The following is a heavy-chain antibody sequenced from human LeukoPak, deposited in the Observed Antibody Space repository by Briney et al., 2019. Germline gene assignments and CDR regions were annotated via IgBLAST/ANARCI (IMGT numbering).Heavy chain of an antibody. CDR2: ISGSGGMT. CDR1: GFTFSNYA. CDR3: AKLALMTTVTTRYDY. Sequence: GGSLRLSCAASGFTFSNYAMSWVRQAPGKGLEWVSVISGSGGMTYYADSVKGRFTISRDNSKNTLYVQMNSLRAEDTAVYYCAKLALMTTVTTRYDYWARGTLVAISS. J-gene: IGHJ4*02. D-gene: IGHD4-11*01. V-gene: IGHV3-23*01.